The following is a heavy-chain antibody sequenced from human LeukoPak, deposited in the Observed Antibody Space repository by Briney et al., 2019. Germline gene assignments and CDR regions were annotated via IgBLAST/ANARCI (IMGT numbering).Heavy chain of an antibody. CDR1: GGSISSGGYS. CDR2: IYYSGST. D-gene: IGHD6-13*01. V-gene: IGHV4-61*08. CDR3: ARGSPRSSSSWIDY. J-gene: IGHJ4*02. Sequence: PSQTLSLTCAVSGGSISSGGYSWSWIRQPPGKGLEWIGYIYYSGSTNYNPSLKSRVTISVDTSKNQFSLKLSSVTAADTAVYYCARGSPRSSSSWIDYWGRGTLVTVSS.